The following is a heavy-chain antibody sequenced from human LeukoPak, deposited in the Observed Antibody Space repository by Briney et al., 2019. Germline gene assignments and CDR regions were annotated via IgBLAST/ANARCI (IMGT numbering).Heavy chain of an antibody. CDR3: AKDGALSTSWYFYCDY. D-gene: IGHD2-2*01. CDR1: GFTFSSFA. J-gene: IGHJ4*02. CDR2: ITDSGDTT. Sequence: GGSLRLSCAASGFTFSSFAMSWVRQAPGKGLEWVSTITDSGDTTYSADSVKGRFTISRDNSKNTLYLQMNSLRAEDTAIYYCAKDGALSTSWYFYCDYWGQGTLVTVSS. V-gene: IGHV3-23*01.